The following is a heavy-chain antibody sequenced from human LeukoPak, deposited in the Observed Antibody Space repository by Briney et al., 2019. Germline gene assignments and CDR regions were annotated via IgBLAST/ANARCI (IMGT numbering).Heavy chain of an antibody. J-gene: IGHJ4*02. V-gene: IGHV3-21*01. Sequence: GGSLRLSCAASGFTFSSYSMNWVRQAPGKGLEWVSSISSSSSYIYYADSVKGRFTISRDNAKNSLYLQMNSLRAEDTAVYYCAREGYKVATQYYFDYWGQGTLVTVSS. D-gene: IGHD5-12*01. CDR1: GFTFSSYS. CDR3: AREGYKVATQYYFDY. CDR2: ISSSSSYI.